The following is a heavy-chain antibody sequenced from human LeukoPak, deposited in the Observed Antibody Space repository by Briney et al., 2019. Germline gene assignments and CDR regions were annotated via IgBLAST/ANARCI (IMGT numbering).Heavy chain of an antibody. CDR3: ARDPGSYGSGSYLYYFDY. V-gene: IGHV6-1*01. Sequence: SQTLSLTCAISGDSVSSNSAAWNWIRQSPSRGLEWLGRTYYRSKWYNDYAVSVKSRITINPDTSKNQFSLQLNSVTPEDTAVYYCARDPGSYGSGSYLYYFDYWGQGTLVTVSS. J-gene: IGHJ4*02. CDR2: TYYRSKWYN. CDR1: GDSVSSNSAA. D-gene: IGHD3-10*01.